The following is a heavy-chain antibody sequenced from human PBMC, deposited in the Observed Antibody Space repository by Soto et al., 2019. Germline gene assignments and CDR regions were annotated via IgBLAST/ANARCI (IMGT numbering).Heavy chain of an antibody. CDR2: IYYSGST. D-gene: IGHD3-16*02. Sequence: SETLSLTCTVSGGSISSGDYYWSWIRQPPGKGLEWIGYIYYSGSTYYNPSLKSRVTISVDTSKNQFSLKLSSVTAADTAVYYCARAAGITFGGVIVDYWGQGTLVTVS. CDR3: ARAAGITFGGVIVDY. V-gene: IGHV4-30-4*01. CDR1: GGSISSGDYY. J-gene: IGHJ4*02.